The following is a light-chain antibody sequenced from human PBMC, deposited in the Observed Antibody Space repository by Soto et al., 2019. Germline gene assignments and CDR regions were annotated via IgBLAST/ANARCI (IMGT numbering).Light chain of an antibody. CDR3: QQYGSSPRT. J-gene: IGKJ1*01. CDR2: GTS. CDR1: QNVGSRY. Sequence: EIGLTQSPGTLSLSPGERATLSCRSSQNVGSRYLAWYQQKPGQAPRLLIYGTSNRATGIPDRFSGSRSGTDFSLTISSLEHGDLSVYYCQQYGSSPRTFGQGTKVEIK. V-gene: IGKV3-20*01.